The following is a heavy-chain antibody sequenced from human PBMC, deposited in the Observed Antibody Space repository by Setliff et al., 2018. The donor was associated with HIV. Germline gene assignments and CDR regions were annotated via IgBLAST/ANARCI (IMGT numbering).Heavy chain of an antibody. CDR2: IWYDESLN. V-gene: IGHV3-33*01. Sequence: PGGSLRLSCAASGFSFSTYGMHWVRQAPGKGLEWVALIWYDESLNYYADSGKGRFTISRDDSKKTLFLQMNSLRAEDTGVYYCARSATNYNYYYYGMDVWGQGTTVTVSS. J-gene: IGHJ6*02. CDR3: ARSATNYNYYYYGMDV. CDR1: GFSFSTYG. D-gene: IGHD4-4*01.